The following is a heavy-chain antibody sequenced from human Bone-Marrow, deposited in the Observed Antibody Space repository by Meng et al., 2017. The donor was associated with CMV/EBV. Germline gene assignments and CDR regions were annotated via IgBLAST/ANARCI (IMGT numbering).Heavy chain of an antibody. J-gene: IGHJ4*02. CDR2: ISYDDSNI. D-gene: IGHD2-2*01. CDR3: VRGWIYCSSSSCVVDY. Sequence: GGSLRLSCAASGFTFSSYAMSWVRQSPGKGLEWVALISYDDSNIYYADSVKGRFTISRDNSKNTLYLQMNSLRPDDTAVYYCVRGWIYCSSSSCVVDYWGQGTLFTVSS. CDR1: GFTFSSYA. V-gene: IGHV3-30-3*01.